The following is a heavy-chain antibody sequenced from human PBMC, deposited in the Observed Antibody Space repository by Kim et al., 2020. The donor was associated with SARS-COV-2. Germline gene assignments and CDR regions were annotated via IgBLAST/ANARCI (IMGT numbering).Heavy chain of an antibody. J-gene: IGHJ6*01. CDR2: ISYDGSNK. CDR1: GFTFSSYA. V-gene: IGHV3-30-3*01. Sequence: GGSLRLSCAASGFTFSSYAMHWVRQAPGKGLEWVAVISYDGSNKYYADSVKGRFTISRDNSKNTLYLQMNSLRAEDTAVYYCARVQYRWSGYYAGGMDV. CDR3: ARVQYRWSGYYAGGMDV. D-gene: IGHD3-3*01.